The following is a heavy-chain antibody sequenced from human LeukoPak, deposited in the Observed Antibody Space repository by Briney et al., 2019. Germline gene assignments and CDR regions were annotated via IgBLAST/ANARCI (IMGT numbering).Heavy chain of an antibody. CDR1: GYSISSSYY. CDR3: ARGPPPSGYFDH. D-gene: IGHD2-15*01. Sequence: SETLSLTCTVSGYSISSSYYWAWIRQTPGKGLEYIGSIYHSGSTYCNPSLKSRVTISVDTSKNQFSLKLSSVTATDTAIYYCARGPPPSGYFDHWGQGTLVTVSS. J-gene: IGHJ4*02. V-gene: IGHV4-38-2*02. CDR2: IYHSGST.